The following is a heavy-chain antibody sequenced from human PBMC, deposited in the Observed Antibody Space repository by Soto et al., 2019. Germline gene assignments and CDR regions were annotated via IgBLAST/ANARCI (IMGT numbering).Heavy chain of an antibody. J-gene: IGHJ4*02. Sequence: PGGSLRLSCAASGFTVSSNYMSWVRQAPGKGLEWVSVIYSGGSTYYADSVKGRFTISRDNSKNTLYLQMNSLRAEDTAVYYCARDGGCSGGSCYHDYWGQGTLVTVSS. CDR3: ARDGGCSGGSCYHDY. CDR1: GFTVSSNY. CDR2: IYSGGST. D-gene: IGHD2-15*01. V-gene: IGHV3-66*01.